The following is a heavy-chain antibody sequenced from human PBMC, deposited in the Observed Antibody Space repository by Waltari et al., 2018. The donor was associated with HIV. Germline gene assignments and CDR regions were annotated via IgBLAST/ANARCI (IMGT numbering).Heavy chain of an antibody. CDR3: ARDYGGNSFYYYYAMDV. J-gene: IGHJ6*02. Sequence: EVQLVESGGGLVQPGGSLRLSCAASGFTVSSNHMSWVRQAPGKWLEWVSVIYSGGSTYYADSVKGRFTISRDNSKNTLYLQMNSLRAEDTAVYYCARDYGGNSFYYYYAMDVWGQGTTVTVSS. V-gene: IGHV3-66*01. CDR2: IYSGGST. D-gene: IGHD4-17*01. CDR1: GFTVSSNH.